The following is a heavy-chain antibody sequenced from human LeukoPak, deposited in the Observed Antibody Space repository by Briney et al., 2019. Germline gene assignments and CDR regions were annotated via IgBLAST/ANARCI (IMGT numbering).Heavy chain of an antibody. CDR1: GFACSKAW. CDR3: AVGLGKTDSDY. J-gene: IGHJ4*02. Sequence: GGSLRLSCAASGFACSKAWMNWVRQAPGEGRGSAARIKTKSQGGTTDYTAPVKGRFAISRDDSENRLYLQMNSLKSEDTAVYYCAVGLGKTDSDYWGQGTLVTVSS. V-gene: IGHV3-15*05. CDR2: IKTKSQGGTT. D-gene: IGHD1-14*01.